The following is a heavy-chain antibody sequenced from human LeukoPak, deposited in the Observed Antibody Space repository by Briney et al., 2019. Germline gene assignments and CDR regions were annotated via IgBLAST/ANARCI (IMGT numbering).Heavy chain of an antibody. CDR3: AKDHSFRGNYYYYMDV. D-gene: IGHD3-16*01. Sequence: PGGSLRLSCAASGFTFDDYAMHWVRQAPGKGLEWISLITWDGGFTYYADSVKGRFTISRDNSKNSLYLQMDSLRPEDTALYYCAKDHSFRGNYYYYMDVWGKGTTVTVSS. CDR2: ITWDGGFT. J-gene: IGHJ6*03. V-gene: IGHV3-43D*03. CDR1: GFTFDDYA.